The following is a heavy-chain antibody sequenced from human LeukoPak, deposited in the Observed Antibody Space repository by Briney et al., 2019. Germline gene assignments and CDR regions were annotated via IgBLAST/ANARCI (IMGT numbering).Heavy chain of an antibody. D-gene: IGHD2-15*01. CDR2: IKSKTDGGTT. CDR3: TTDPRYCSGGSCFSGMDV. CDR1: GFTFSNAW. Sequence: TGGSLRLSCAASGFTFSNAWMSWVRQAPGKGLEWVGRIKSKTDGGTTDYAAPVKGRFTISRDDSKNTLYLQMNSLKTEDTAVYYCTTDPRYCSGGSCFSGMDVWGQGTTVTVSS. V-gene: IGHV3-15*01. J-gene: IGHJ6*02.